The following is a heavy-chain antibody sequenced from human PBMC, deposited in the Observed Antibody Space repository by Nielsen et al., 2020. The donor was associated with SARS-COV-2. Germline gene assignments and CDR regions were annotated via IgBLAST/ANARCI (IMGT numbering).Heavy chain of an antibody. CDR2: IFPGDSGT. Sequence: GESLKISCHGSGSSFTNYYIDWVRQMPGKGLEWMGLIFPGDSGTRYSPSFEGRVTMSVDRSRNTAYLQWNSLEASDTAMYYCARRGLDFWGQGTLVTVSS. J-gene: IGHJ4*02. CDR3: ARRGLDF. V-gene: IGHV5-51*01. CDR1: GSSFTNYY.